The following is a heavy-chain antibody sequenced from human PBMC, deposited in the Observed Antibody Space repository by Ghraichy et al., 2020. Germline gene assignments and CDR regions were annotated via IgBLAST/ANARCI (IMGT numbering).Heavy chain of an antibody. CDR1: GYTFTSYY. D-gene: IGHD3-22*01. CDR3: ARGGGYYYDSSGYYLKYDAFDI. CDR2: INPSGGST. V-gene: IGHV1-46*01. J-gene: IGHJ3*02. Sequence: ASVKVSCKASGYTFTSYYMHWVRQAPGQGLEWMGIINPSGGSTSYAQKFQGRVTMTRDTSTSTVYMELSSLRSEDTAVYYCARGGGYYYDSSGYYLKYDAFDIWGQGTMVTVSS.